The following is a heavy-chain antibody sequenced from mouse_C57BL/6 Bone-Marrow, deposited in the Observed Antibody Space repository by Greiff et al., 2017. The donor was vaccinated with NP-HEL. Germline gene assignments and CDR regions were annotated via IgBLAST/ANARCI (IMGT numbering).Heavy chain of an antibody. D-gene: IGHD1-1*01. J-gene: IGHJ1*03. CDR3: ATSITTVVAERGFDV. V-gene: IGHV1-26*01. Sequence: VQLQQSGPELVKPGASVKISCKASGYTFTDYYMNWVKQSHGKSLEWIGDINPNNGGTSYNQKFKGKATLTVDKSSSTAYMELRSLTSEDSAVYYCATSITTVVAERGFDVWGTGTTVTVSS. CDR1: GYTFTDYY. CDR2: INPNNGGT.